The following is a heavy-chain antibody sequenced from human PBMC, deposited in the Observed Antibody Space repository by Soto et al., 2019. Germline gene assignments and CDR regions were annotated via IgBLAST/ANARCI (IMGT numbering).Heavy chain of an antibody. CDR2: ISSSGST. CDR3: ARSGVTGIVIPSHWFDP. D-gene: IGHD2-21*02. Sequence: SETLSLTCTVSGDSIGGVGYWSWIRQFPGRGLEWIGCISSSGSTYYNPALNNRISLSLDTSRNQFSLKLLSVTAADTAIYYCARSGVTGIVIPSHWFDPWGQGTLVTVSS. V-gene: IGHV4-31*03. J-gene: IGHJ5*02. CDR1: GDSIGGVGY.